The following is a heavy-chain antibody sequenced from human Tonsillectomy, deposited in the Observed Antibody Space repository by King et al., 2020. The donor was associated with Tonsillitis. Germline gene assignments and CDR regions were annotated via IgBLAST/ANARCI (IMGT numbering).Heavy chain of an antibody. D-gene: IGHD3-3*01. Sequence: QLQESGPGLVKPSETLSLTCTVSGGSISSYYGSLIREPAGKGLDWIGLIYTRGTTNYNPPLKSRVTMSVDTSKNQFSLKLGSVLAADTAVYYCARGIVLRSLELFDYWGQGTLVTVSS. CDR1: GGSISSYY. CDR3: ARGIVLRSLELFDY. V-gene: IGHV4-4*07. CDR2: IYTRGTT. J-gene: IGHJ4*02.